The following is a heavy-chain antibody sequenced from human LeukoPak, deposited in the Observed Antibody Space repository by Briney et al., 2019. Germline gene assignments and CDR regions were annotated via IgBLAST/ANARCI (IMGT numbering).Heavy chain of an antibody. CDR3: ARCTRYYYDSSGYYPAEFDP. CDR2: TNPSGGST. V-gene: IGHV1-46*01. CDR1: GYTFTSYY. D-gene: IGHD3-22*01. Sequence: RASVKVSCKASGYTFTSYYMHWVRQAPGQGLEWMGITNPSGGSTNYAQKFQGRVTMTRDMSTSTVYMELSSLRSEDTAVYYCARCTRYYYDSSGYYPAEFDPWGQGTLVTVSS. J-gene: IGHJ5*02.